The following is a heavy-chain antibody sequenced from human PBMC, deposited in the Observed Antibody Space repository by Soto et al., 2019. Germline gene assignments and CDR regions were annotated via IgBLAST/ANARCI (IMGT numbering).Heavy chain of an antibody. D-gene: IGHD3-9*01. V-gene: IGHV1-8*01. CDR3: ARRYYDILTGPPVPYYYYMDV. CDR1: GYTFTSYD. Sequence: ASVKVSCKASGYTFTSYDINWVRQATGQGLEWMGWMNPNSGNTGYAQKFQGRVTMTRNTSISTAYMELSSLRSEDTAVYYCARRYYDILTGPPVPYYYYMDVWGKGTTVTVSS. J-gene: IGHJ6*03. CDR2: MNPNSGNT.